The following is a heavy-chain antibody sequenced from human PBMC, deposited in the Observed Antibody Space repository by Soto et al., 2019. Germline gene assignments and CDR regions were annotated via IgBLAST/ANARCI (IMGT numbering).Heavy chain of an antibody. CDR1: GFTFNSYA. V-gene: IGHV3-30-3*01. CDR3: ARPLWRDDYNWGYFDL. D-gene: IGHD4-4*01. CDR2: ISYDGSNK. Sequence: QVQLVESGGGVVQPGRSLRLSCAASGFTFNSYAMHWVRQVPGKGLEWVAVISYDGSNKYYADSVKGRFTSSRDNSKNQLHLLMNRLREEDTTVYYCARPLWRDDYNWGYFDLWGRGTLVTVSS. J-gene: IGHJ2*01.